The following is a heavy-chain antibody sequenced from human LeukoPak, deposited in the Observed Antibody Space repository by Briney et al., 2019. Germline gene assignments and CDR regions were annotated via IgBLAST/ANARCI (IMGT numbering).Heavy chain of an antibody. J-gene: IGHJ4*02. D-gene: IGHD3-3*01. CDR1: GFTFSSYS. CDR2: ISSSSSYI. CDR3: AREITIFGVVGLDY. V-gene: IGHV3-21*01. Sequence: EGSLRLSCAASGFTFSSYSMNWVRQAPGKGLEWVSSISSSSSYIYYADSVKGRFTISRDNAKNSLYLQMNSLRAEDTAVYYCAREITIFGVVGLDYWGQGTLVTVSS.